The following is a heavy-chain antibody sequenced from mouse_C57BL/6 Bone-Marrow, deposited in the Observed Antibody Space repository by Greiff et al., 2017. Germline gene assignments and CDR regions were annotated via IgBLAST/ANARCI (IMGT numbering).Heavy chain of an antibody. CDR1: GYTFTDYY. Sequence: VQLQQSGPELVKPGASVKISCKASGYTFTDYYMNWVKQSHGKSLEWIGDINPNNGGTSYNQKFKGKATLTVDKSSRTAYMELRSLTSEDSAVYYCARSPRYYYGSSQFAYWGQGTLVTVSA. V-gene: IGHV1-26*01. J-gene: IGHJ3*01. D-gene: IGHD1-1*01. CDR3: ARSPRYYYGSSQFAY. CDR2: INPNNGGT.